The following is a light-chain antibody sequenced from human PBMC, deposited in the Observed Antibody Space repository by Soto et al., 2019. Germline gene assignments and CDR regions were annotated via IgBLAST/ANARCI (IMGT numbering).Light chain of an antibody. CDR3: QVWDSTRVQVV. CDR2: DDG. Sequence: SYELTQAPSVSVAPGQTARITCGGNNIAIKSVHWYQQKPGQAPVLVVYDDGDRPSGIPERFSGSNSGDTATLTISRVESGDEADYFCQVWDSTRVQVVFGGGTKLTVL. J-gene: IGLJ2*01. CDR1: NIAIKS. V-gene: IGLV3-21*02.